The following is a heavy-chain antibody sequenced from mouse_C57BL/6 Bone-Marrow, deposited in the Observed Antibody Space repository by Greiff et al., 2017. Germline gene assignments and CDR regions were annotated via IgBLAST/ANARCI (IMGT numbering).Heavy chain of an antibody. CDR3: AIFYYAYRGCAY. CDR2: ISSGSSTI. J-gene: IGHJ3*01. V-gene: IGHV5-17*01. D-gene: IGHD2-1*01. Sequence: EVKLMESGGGLVKPGGSLKLSCAASGFTFSDYGMHWVRQAPEKGLEWVAHISSGSSTIYYADTVKGRFTISRDNAKNTLFLQMTSLRSEDTAMYYCAIFYYAYRGCAYWGQGTLVTVSA. CDR1: GFTFSDYG.